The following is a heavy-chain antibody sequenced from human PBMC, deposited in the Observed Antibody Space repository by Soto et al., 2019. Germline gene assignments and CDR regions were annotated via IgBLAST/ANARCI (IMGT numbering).Heavy chain of an antibody. J-gene: IGHJ5*02. CDR3: ARLPITMVRGGLGNWFDP. Sequence: QVQLVQSGAEVKKPGSSVKVSCKASGGTFSSYAISWVRQAPGQGLEWMGGIIPIFGTANYAQKFQGRVTITADKSTSTAYMELSSLRSEDTAVYYCARLPITMVRGGLGNWFDPWGQGTLVTVYS. D-gene: IGHD3-10*01. CDR2: IIPIFGTA. V-gene: IGHV1-69*06. CDR1: GGTFSSYA.